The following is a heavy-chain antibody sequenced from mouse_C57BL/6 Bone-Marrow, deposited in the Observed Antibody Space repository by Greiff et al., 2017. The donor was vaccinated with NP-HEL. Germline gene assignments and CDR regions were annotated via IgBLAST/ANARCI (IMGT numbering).Heavy chain of an antibody. J-gene: IGHJ3*01. Sequence: QVQLKQSGAELARPGASVKLSCKASGYTFTSSGISWVKQRTGQGLEWIGEIYPRSGNPYYTEKFKGKATLTADKSSSTAYMELRSLTSEDSAVYFCGRDYGSSVRFAYWGQGTLVTVSA. D-gene: IGHD1-1*01. V-gene: IGHV1-81*01. CDR1: GYTFTSSG. CDR2: IYPRSGNP. CDR3: GRDYGSSVRFAY.